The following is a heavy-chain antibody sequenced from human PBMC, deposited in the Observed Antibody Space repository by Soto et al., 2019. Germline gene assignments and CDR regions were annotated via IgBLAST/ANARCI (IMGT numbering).Heavy chain of an antibody. CDR1: GGSISSSSYY. V-gene: IGHV4-30-4*01. CDR2: IYYSGST. J-gene: IGHJ4*02. Sequence: SETLSLTCTVSGGSISSSSYYWSWIRQPPGKGLEWIGYIYYSGSTYYNPSLKSRVTISVDTSKNQFSLKASDSAMYYCARLTLAQDSSGYHIFDYWGLGTLVTVSS. CDR3: ARLTLAQDSSGYHIFDY. D-gene: IGHD3-22*01.